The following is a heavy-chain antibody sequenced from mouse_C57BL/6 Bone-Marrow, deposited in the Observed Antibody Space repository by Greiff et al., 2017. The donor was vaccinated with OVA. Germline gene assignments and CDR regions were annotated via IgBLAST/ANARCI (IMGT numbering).Heavy chain of an antibody. D-gene: IGHD2-1*01. V-gene: IGHV7-1*01. CDR3: ARDAYGNYDYAMDY. CDR1: GFTFSDFY. J-gene: IGHJ4*01. CDR2: SRNKANDYTT. Sequence: EVNVVESGGGLVQSGRSLRLSCATSGFTFSDFYMEWVRQAPGKGLEWIAASRNKANDYTTEYSASVKGRFIVSRDTSQSILYLQMNALRAEDTAIYYCARDAYGNYDYAMDYWGQGTSVTVSS.